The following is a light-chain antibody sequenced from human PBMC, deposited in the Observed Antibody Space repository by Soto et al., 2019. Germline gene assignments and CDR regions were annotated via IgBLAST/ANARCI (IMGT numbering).Light chain of an antibody. Sequence: QSALTQPASVSGSPGQSITISCTGTSSDVGSYNLVSWYQQHPGKAPKLMIYEGSKRPSGVSNRFSGSKSGNTASLTISGLQAEDEADYYCCSYAGTLFGGGTKLTAL. J-gene: IGLJ2*01. CDR2: EGS. CDR3: CSYAGTL. V-gene: IGLV2-23*01. CDR1: SSDVGSYNL.